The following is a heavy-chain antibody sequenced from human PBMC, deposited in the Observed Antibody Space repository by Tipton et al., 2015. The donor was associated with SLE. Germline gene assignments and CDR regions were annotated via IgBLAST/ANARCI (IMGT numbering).Heavy chain of an antibody. CDR2: IYYSGST. Sequence: TLSLTCTVSGGSISSSTYYWGWIRQPPGKGLEWIGSIYYSGSTYYNPSLKSRVTISVDTSKNQFSLKLSSVTAADTAVYYCARPLNYYYYMDVWGKGTTVTVSS. CDR1: GGSISSSTYY. V-gene: IGHV4-39*01. CDR3: ARPLNYYYYMDV. J-gene: IGHJ6*03.